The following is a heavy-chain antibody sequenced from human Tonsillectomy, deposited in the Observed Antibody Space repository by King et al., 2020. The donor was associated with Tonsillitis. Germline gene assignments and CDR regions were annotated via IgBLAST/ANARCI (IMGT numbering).Heavy chain of an antibody. V-gene: IGHV3-21*01. J-gene: IGHJ3*02. CDR2: ISSSSSYI. CDR1: GFTFSSYS. CDR3: ARGSAIVSVVMDAFDI. D-gene: IGHD4-23*01. Sequence: VQLVGSGGGLVKPGGSLRLSCAASGFTFSSYSMNWVRKAPGKGLEWVSSISSSSSYIYYADSVKGRFTISRDNAKNSLYLQMNSLRAEDTAVYYCARGSAIVSVVMDAFDIWGQGTMVTVSS.